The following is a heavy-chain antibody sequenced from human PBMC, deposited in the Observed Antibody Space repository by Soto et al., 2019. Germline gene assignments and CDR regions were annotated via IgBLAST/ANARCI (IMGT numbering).Heavy chain of an antibody. CDR3: ARGPCGRDCYFDY. CDR2: IYSGGST. CDR1: GFTVISSY. Sequence: GGSLRLSCPASGFTVISSYMSWVRQAPGKGLEWVSVIYSGGSTYYADSVKGRFTISRDNSKNTVYLQMNSLRVEDTAVYSCARGPCGRDCYFDYSGQGTLLTVSS. J-gene: IGHJ4*02. D-gene: IGHD2-21*02. V-gene: IGHV3-66*01.